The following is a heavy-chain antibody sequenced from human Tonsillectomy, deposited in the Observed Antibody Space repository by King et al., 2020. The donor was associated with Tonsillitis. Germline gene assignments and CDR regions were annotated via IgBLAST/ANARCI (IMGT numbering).Heavy chain of an antibody. CDR3: ATDMAWFDS. Sequence: VQLVQSGAEVKKPGSSVKVSCKLSGGTLNNLAIAWVRQAPGQGLEWMGGIIAIFGTTTYAQKFQGRLRVTADESTTTAYMELSSLRFDDTAMYYCATDMAWFDSWGQGTLVTVSS. CDR2: IIAIFGTT. D-gene: IGHD2-15*01. J-gene: IGHJ5*01. CDR1: GGTLNNLA. V-gene: IGHV1-69*01.